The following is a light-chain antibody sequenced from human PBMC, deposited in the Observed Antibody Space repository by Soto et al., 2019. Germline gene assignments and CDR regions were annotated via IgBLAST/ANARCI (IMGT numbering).Light chain of an antibody. CDR2: GNS. J-gene: IGLJ2*01. V-gene: IGLV1-40*01. CDR3: QSYDTALSGSVV. CDR1: RSNIGAGFD. Sequence: QSVLTQPPSVSGAPGQRVTISCTGSRSNIGAGFDVHWYQQYPGTAPRLLIYGNSNRPSGVPDRFSGSKSGTSASLAITGLQAEDEADYFCQSYDTALSGSVVFGGGTQLTVL.